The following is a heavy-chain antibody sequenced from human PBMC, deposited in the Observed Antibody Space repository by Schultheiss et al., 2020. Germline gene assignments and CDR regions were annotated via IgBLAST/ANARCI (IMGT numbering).Heavy chain of an antibody. CDR3: ARAEGDYYGSGSPPDY. CDR2: INHSGST. Sequence: SETLSLTCAVYGGSFSGYYWSWIRQPPGKGLEWIGEINHSGSTNYNPSLKSRVTISVDTSKNQFSLKLSSVTAADTAVYYCARAEGDYYGSGSPPDYWGQGTLVTVSS. D-gene: IGHD3-10*01. V-gene: IGHV4-34*01. CDR1: GGSFSGYY. J-gene: IGHJ4*02.